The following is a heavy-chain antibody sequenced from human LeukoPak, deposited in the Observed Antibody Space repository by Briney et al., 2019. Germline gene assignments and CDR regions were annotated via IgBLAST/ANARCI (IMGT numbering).Heavy chain of an antibody. V-gene: IGHV4-34*01. CDR2: INHSGST. CDR1: GGSFSGYY. CDR3: AREIAVAGHRDY. J-gene: IGHJ4*02. Sequence: SETLSLTCAVYGGSFSGYYWSWIRQPPGKGLEWIGEINHSGSTYYNPSLKSRVTISVDTSKNQFSLKLSSVTAADTAVYYCAREIAVAGHRDYWGQGTLVTVSS. D-gene: IGHD6-19*01.